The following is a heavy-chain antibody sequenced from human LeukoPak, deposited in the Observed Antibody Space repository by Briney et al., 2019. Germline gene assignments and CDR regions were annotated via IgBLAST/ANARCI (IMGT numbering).Heavy chain of an antibody. Sequence: SETLSLTCTVSGGPISSYYWSWIRQPPGRRLEWIGYIYYSESTNYNPSLKSRVTISADTSKNQFSLNLSSVTAADTAVYYCARVYGDSQWFFDLWGRGTLVTVSS. CDR1: GGPISSYY. J-gene: IGHJ2*01. CDR2: IYYSEST. D-gene: IGHD4-17*01. V-gene: IGHV4-59*01. CDR3: ARVYGDSQWFFDL.